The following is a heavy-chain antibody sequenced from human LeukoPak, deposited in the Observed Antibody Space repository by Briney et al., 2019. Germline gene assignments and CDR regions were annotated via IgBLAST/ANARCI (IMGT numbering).Heavy chain of an antibody. J-gene: IGHJ4*02. CDR2: ISGSGGST. D-gene: IGHD3-22*01. Sequence: GGSLRLSCAASGFTFSSYAMSWVRQAPGKGLEWVSAISGSGGSTYYADSVKGRFTISRDNSKNTLYLQMNSLRAEDTAVYYCASPYYYDSSGYPRDYWGQGTLVTVSS. CDR3: ASPYYYDSSGYPRDY. V-gene: IGHV3-23*01. CDR1: GFTFSSYA.